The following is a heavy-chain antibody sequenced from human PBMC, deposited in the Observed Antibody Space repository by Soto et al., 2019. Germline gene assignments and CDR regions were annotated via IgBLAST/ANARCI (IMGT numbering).Heavy chain of an antibody. D-gene: IGHD2-2*01. Sequence: SETLSLTCTVSGASIXGYHWSWIRQPPGKGLEWIGNISNSGTPNYNPSLKSRVTISADTSNDQFSLRLTSVTAADTAVYHCAREIGYCTTTSCHAGPLYYYMDVWGKGTTVTVSS. CDR1: GASIXGYH. CDR2: ISNSGTP. J-gene: IGHJ6*03. CDR3: AREIGYCTTTSCHAGPLYYYMDV. V-gene: IGHV4-59*01.